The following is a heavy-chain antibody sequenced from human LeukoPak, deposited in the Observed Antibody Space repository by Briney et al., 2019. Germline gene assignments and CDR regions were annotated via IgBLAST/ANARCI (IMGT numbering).Heavy chain of an antibody. J-gene: IGHJ4*02. CDR1: GDSVSSNSAA. CDR2: TYYRSKWYN. CDR3: ARGDLLLWFGESSALFEY. D-gene: IGHD3-10*01. Sequence: SQTLSLTCAISGDSVSSNSAAWNWIRQSPSRGLEWLGRTYYRSKWYNDYAVSVKSRITINPDTSKNQFSLQLNSVTPEDTAVYYCARGDLLLWFGESSALFEYWGQETLVTVSS. V-gene: IGHV6-1*01.